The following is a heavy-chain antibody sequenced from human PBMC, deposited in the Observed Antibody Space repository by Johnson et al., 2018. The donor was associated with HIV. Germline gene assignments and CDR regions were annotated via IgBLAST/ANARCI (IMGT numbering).Heavy chain of an antibody. Sequence: MQLVESGGGVVQPGRSLRLSCAASGFTFSSYAMHWVRQAPGKGLEWVGHIKSNTDGGTTDYVASVKGRFTISRDDSKNTLYLQMNSLKIEDTAVYYCATPWDLLGAFDIWGQGTMVIVSS. D-gene: IGHD1-26*01. CDR1: GFTFSSYA. J-gene: IGHJ3*02. CDR2: IKSNTDGGTT. CDR3: ATPWDLLGAFDI. V-gene: IGHV3-15*01.